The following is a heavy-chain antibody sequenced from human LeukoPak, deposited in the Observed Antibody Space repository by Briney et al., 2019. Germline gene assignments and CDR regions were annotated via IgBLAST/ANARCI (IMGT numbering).Heavy chain of an antibody. CDR3: VKDRYTTGRPFDY. CDR2: ISNDGSNK. V-gene: IGHV3-30*18. CDR1: GFTFTNYA. D-gene: IGHD6-19*01. Sequence: GGSLRLSCTASGFTFTNYAMHWVRQAPGRGLEWVAVISNDGSNKYRADSVKGRFSISRDNSKNTLYLQMNSLRGEDTAVYHCVKDRYTTGRPFDYWGQGTLVTVSS. J-gene: IGHJ4*02.